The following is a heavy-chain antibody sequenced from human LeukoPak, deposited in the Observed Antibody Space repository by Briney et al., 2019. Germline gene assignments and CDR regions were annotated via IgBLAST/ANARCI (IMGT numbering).Heavy chain of an antibody. CDR1: GGSISSGSFY. J-gene: IGHJ5*01. D-gene: IGHD4-17*01. CDR3: AGATITVTTFNS. CDR2: IYTSGST. V-gene: IGHV4-61*02. Sequence: SETLSLTCTVSGGSISSGSFYWSWIRQPAGKGLEWIGRIYTSGSTKYNPSLKSRVTISIDTSKNQFALKLNSVTAADTAVYYCAGATITVTTFNSWGQGTLVTVSS.